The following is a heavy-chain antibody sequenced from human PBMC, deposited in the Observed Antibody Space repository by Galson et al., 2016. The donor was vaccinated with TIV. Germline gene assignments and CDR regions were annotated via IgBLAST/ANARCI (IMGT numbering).Heavy chain of an antibody. V-gene: IGHV6-1*01. D-gene: IGHD5-18*01. Sequence: CAISGDSVSSISAAWNWIRPSPSRGLEWLGRTYYRSEWYNDYAVSVKSRMTINPDTSKNQFSLQLRSVTPEDTGVYYCTRGIQGWLPPQYYYYMDVWGKGTTVTVSS. J-gene: IGHJ6*03. CDR1: GDSVSSISAA. CDR2: TYYRSEWYN. CDR3: TRGIQGWLPPQYYYYMDV.